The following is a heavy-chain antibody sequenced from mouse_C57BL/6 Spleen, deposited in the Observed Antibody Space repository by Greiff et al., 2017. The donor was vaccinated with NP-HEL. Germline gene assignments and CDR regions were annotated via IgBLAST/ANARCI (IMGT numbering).Heavy chain of an antibody. J-gene: IGHJ2*01. CDR3: AREGDGSWNFDY. Sequence: DVKLQESGPGLVKPSQSLSLTCSVTGYSITSGYYWNWIRQFPGNKLEWMGYISYDGSNNYNPSLKNRISITRDTSKNQFFLKLNSVTTEDTATYYCAREGDGSWNFDYWGQGTTLTVSS. CDR1: GYSITSGYY. D-gene: IGHD2-3*01. V-gene: IGHV3-6*01. CDR2: ISYDGSN.